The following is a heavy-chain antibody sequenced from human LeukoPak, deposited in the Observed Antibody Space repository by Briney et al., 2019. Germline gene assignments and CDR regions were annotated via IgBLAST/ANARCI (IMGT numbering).Heavy chain of an antibody. J-gene: IGHJ6*03. V-gene: IGHV3-7*01. CDR2: IGQDESER. CDR3: ARLSAYYYGSYFYYYMDV. CDR1: GFSFSSYW. D-gene: IGHD3-10*01. Sequence: GGSLRLSCEGSGFSFSSYWMTWVRQLPGKGPEWVANIGQDESERYFADSVKGRFTISRDNAKKSVYLHMSSLRAEDTALYYCARLSAYYYGSYFYYYMDVWGKGTTATVSS.